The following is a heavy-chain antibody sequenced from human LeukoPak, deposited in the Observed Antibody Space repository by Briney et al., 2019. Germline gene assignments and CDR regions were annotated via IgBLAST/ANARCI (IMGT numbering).Heavy chain of an antibody. CDR3: ARDRDSGSYYYIDY. J-gene: IGHJ4*02. CDR2: INPSGGST. D-gene: IGHD1-26*01. V-gene: IGHV1-46*01. CDR1: GYTFTTYY. Sequence: ASVKVSCKASGYTFTTYYMNWVRQARGQGLEWVGIINPSGGSTSYAQKFQGWVTMTRDTSISAAYMELSRLRSDDTAVYYCARDRDSGSYYYIDYWGQGTLVTASS.